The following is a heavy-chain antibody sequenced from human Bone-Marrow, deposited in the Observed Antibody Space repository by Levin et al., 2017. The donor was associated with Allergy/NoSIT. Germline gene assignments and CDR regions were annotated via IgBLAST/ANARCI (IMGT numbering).Heavy chain of an antibody. V-gene: IGHV3-48*03. D-gene: IGHD4-17*01. CDR2: ISSSGSTK. Sequence: PGGSLRLSCAASGFSFSDYEMNWVRQAPGKGLEWISYISSSGSTKYYADSVKGRFTISTKNSLYLQMNSLRADDTAIYYCAKAGTTVMLDYSYLDVWGEGTAVTVSS. J-gene: IGHJ6*03. CDR1: GFSFSDYE. CDR3: AKAGTTVMLDYSYLDV.